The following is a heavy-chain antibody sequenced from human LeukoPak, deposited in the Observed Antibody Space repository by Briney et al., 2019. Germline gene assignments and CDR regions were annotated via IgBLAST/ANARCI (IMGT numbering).Heavy chain of an antibody. J-gene: IGHJ6*02. D-gene: IGHD6-19*01. V-gene: IGHV3-33*01. Sequence: GGSLRLSCAASGFTFSTYGMHWVRQAPVKRLEWVAVTWYDGSYKYYGDSVKGRFTISRDNSKNTLYLQMNSLRAEDTAVYYCARDRYSSGRAYYYYGMDVWGQGTTVTVSS. CDR3: ARDRYSSGRAYYYYGMDV. CDR2: TWYDGSYK. CDR1: GFTFSTYG.